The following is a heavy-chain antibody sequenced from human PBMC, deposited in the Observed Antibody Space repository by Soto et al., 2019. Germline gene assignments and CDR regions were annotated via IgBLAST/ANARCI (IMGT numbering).Heavy chain of an antibody. V-gene: IGHV4-59*01. Sequence: ASETLSLTCTVPGGSITRYYWSWIRQPPGKGLEWIGNIFYSGATNYSPSLKSRLPISVDTSKNQFSLTLRSVTAADTAVYYCAAEGSYDILTGFYTPRSFDTWGQGTMVTVSS. CDR1: GGSITRYY. D-gene: IGHD3-9*01. J-gene: IGHJ3*02. CDR3: AAEGSYDILTGFYTPRSFDT. CDR2: IFYSGAT.